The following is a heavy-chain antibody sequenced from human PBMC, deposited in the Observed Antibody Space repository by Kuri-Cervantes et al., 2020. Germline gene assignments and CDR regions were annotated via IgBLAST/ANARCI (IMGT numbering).Heavy chain of an antibody. CDR1: GFSFRTYA. D-gene: IGHD3-22*01. V-gene: IGHV3-43D*04. CDR3: AKDGDSSGLIDY. CDR2: ISWDGGST. J-gene: IGHJ4*02. Sequence: GESLKISCAASGFSFRTYAMHWVRQAPGKGLEWVSLISWDGGSTYYADSVKGRFTISRDNSKNTLYLQMNSLRAEDTAVYYCAKDGDSSGLIDYWGQGTLVTVSS.